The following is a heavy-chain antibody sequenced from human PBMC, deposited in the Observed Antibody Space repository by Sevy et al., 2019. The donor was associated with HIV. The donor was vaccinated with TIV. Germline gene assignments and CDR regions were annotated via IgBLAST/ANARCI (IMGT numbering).Heavy chain of an antibody. J-gene: IGHJ4*02. V-gene: IGHV3-66*02. D-gene: IGHD6-19*01. CDR2: IFSSGST. CDR3: VSLFLSYRSGWSYFDY. Sequence: GGSLRLSCAISGFIVNDKYIIWVRQAPGKGLEWVSVIFSSGSTYYADSAKGRFTISRDNSKNTVYLQMNSVRAEDTAVYYCVSLFLSYRSGWSYFDYWSQGTLVTVSS. CDR1: GFIVNDKY.